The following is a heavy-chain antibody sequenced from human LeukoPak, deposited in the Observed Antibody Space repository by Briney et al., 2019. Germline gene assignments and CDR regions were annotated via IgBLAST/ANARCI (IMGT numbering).Heavy chain of an antibody. CDR1: GFTFSSFA. CDR2: ISGSGGTT. V-gene: IGHV3-23*01. J-gene: IGHJ4*02. Sequence: GGSLRLSCAASGFTFSSFAMSWVRQAPGKGLEWVSTISGSGGTTNYADSVKGRFTFSRDNSKNTLYLQMNSLRAEDTAVYYCAKDLPDYGDYIEGYWGQGTLVTVSS. D-gene: IGHD4-17*01. CDR3: AKDLPDYGDYIEGY.